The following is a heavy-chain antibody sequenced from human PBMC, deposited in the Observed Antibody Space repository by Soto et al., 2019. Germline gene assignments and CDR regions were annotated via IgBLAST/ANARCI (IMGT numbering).Heavy chain of an antibody. J-gene: IGHJ6*02. D-gene: IGHD4-17*01. CDR2: IYHSGST. V-gene: IGHV4-4*02. CDR3: ARDPPTVTSYYYGMDV. CDR1: GGSISSSNW. Sequence: PSETLSLTCAVSGGSISSSNWWSWVRQPPGKGLEWIGEIYHSGSTNYNPSLKSRVTISVDKSKNQFSLKLSSVTAADTAVYYCARDPPTVTSYYYGMDVWGQGTTVTVSS.